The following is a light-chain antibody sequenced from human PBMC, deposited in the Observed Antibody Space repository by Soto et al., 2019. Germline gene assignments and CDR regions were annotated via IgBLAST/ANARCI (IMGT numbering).Light chain of an antibody. J-gene: IGKJ4*01. CDR1: QSISTW. CDR3: QQYNTYPLT. Sequence: DIQMTQSPSTLSASVGDRVTITCRASQSISTWLAWYQQKPGQAPKLLIYKAYNLEAGVPSRFSGSGSGTEFTITISSLQPDDFATYYCQQYNTYPLTCGGGTPVEMK. V-gene: IGKV1-5*03. CDR2: KAY.